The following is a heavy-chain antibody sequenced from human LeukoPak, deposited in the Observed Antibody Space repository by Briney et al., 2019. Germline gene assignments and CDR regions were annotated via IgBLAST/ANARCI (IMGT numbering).Heavy chain of an antibody. J-gene: IGHJ5*02. Sequence: SETLSLTCTVSGGSISSSSYYWGWIRQPPGKGLEWVGSIYYSGSTYYNPSLKSRVTISVDTSKNQFSLKLSSVTAADTAVYYCARAKQQLVDWFDPWGQGTLVTVSS. D-gene: IGHD6-13*01. V-gene: IGHV4-39*01. CDR2: IYYSGST. CDR1: GGSISSSSYY. CDR3: ARAKQQLVDWFDP.